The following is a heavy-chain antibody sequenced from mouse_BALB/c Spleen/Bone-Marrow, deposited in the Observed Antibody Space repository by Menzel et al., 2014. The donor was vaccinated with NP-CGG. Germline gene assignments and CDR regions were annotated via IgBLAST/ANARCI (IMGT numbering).Heavy chain of an antibody. CDR3: ARGGISVDY. V-gene: IGHV1-80*01. Sequence: VKLQESGAELVRPGSSVKTSCKASGYALSVYWMNWVKRRPGQGLEWIGQIYPGDGDTNYNGKFKGRATLTADKSSNTAYMQLSSLTSEDSAVYFCARGGISVDYWGQGTLSQSPQ. CDR2: IYPGDGDT. CDR1: GYALSVYW. J-gene: IGHJ2*01.